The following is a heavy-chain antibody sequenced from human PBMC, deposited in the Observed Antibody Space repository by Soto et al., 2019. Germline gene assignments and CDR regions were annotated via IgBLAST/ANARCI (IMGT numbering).Heavy chain of an antibody. J-gene: IGHJ6*02. D-gene: IGHD2-15*01. CDR1: GFTFSSYA. CDR3: AKELGYCSGGSCLKIYGMDV. Sequence: GGSLRLSCAASGFTFSSYAMSWVRQAPGKGLGWVSAISGSGGSTYYADSVKGRFTISRDNSKNTLYLQMNSLRAEDTAVYYCAKELGYCSGGSCLKIYGMDVWGQGTTVTVSS. CDR2: ISGSGGST. V-gene: IGHV3-23*01.